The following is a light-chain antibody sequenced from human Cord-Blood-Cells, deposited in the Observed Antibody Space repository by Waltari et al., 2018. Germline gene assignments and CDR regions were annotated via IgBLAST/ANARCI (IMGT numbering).Light chain of an antibody. CDR3: SSYTSSSTWV. CDR2: EVS. CDR1: SSDVGGYNY. J-gene: IGLJ3*02. Sequence: QSALTQPASVSGSPGQSITISCTGTSSDVGGYNYVSWYQQHPGKAPKLMIYEVSNRPSGGSNRFSGSKSGNTASLTISGLQAEDEADDYCSSYTSSSTWVFGGGTKLTVL. V-gene: IGLV2-14*01.